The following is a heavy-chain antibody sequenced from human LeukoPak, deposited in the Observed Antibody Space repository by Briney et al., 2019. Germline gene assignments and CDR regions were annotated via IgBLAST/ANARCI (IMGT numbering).Heavy chain of an antibody. J-gene: IGHJ6*03. V-gene: IGHV4-30-2*01. CDR2: IYLSGST. CDR3: ARVGSSSSHYYYYMDV. D-gene: IGHD6-6*01. Sequence: SQTLSPTCTVAGGSISSGGSYWSWIRQQAGKGLKWFGYIYLSGSTYYNPSRKSRVSISVGRSKNQFSLKLSSVTAADTAVYYCARVGSSSSHYYYYMDVWGKGPTVTVSS. CDR1: GGSISSGGSY.